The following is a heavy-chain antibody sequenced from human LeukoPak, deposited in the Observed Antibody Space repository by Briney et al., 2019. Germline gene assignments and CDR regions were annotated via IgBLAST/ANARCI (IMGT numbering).Heavy chain of an antibody. CDR3: ARGARIAVALYYFDY. J-gene: IGHJ4*02. CDR2: IYSGGIT. Sequence: PGGSLRLSCAASGFTVSSNYMSWVRQAPGKGLEWVSVIYSGGITYYADSVKGRFTISRDNSKNALYLQMNSLRAEDTAVYYCARGARIAVALYYFDYWGQGTLVTVSS. V-gene: IGHV3-53*01. D-gene: IGHD6-19*01. CDR1: GFTVSSNY.